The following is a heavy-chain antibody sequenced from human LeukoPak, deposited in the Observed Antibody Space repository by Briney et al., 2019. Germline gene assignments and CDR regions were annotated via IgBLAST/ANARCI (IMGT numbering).Heavy chain of an antibody. V-gene: IGHV1-18*01. J-gene: IGHJ3*02. Sequence: ASVKVSCKASAYTFTSYGISWVRQAPGQGLEWMGWISAYNGNTNYAQKVQDRVTMTTDTSTSTAYMELKSLRSDDTAVYYCAREKGYCSGGSCLDAFDIWGQGTMVTVSS. CDR1: AYTFTSYG. CDR2: ISAYNGNT. CDR3: AREKGYCSGGSCLDAFDI. D-gene: IGHD2-15*01.